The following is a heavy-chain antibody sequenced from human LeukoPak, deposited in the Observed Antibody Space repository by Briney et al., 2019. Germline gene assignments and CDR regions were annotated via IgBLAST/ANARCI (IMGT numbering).Heavy chain of an antibody. CDR1: GGSFSGYY. D-gene: IGHD3-3*01. CDR2: INHSGST. CDR3: ARDFWRTIFDY. Sequence: PSETLSLTCAVYGGSFSGYYWSWVRQPPGKGLEWIGEINHSGSTNYNPSLKSRVTTSVDTSKNQFSLKLSSVTAADTAVYYCARDFWRTIFDYWGQGTLVTVSS. V-gene: IGHV4-34*01. J-gene: IGHJ4*02.